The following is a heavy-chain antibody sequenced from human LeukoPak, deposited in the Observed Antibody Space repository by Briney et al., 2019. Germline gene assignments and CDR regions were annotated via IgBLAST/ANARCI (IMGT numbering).Heavy chain of an antibody. Sequence: GGSLRLSCAASGFTFSSYEMNWVRQAPGKGLEWVSSISSSSSYIYYADSVKGRFTISRDNARNSLYLQMNSLRAEDTAVYYCARDGLAAATLHWCFDLWGRGTLVTISS. J-gene: IGHJ2*01. D-gene: IGHD2-15*01. CDR2: ISSSSSYI. CDR1: GFTFSSYE. V-gene: IGHV3-21*01. CDR3: ARDGLAAATLHWCFDL.